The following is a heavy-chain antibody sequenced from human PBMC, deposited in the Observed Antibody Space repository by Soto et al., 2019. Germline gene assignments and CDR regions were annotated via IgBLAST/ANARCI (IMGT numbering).Heavy chain of an antibody. D-gene: IGHD1-7*01. CDR3: ARAIYNWNYAGGMDV. CDR1: GYIFSNYF. J-gene: IGHJ6*02. CDR2: IYPNGGTT. Sequence: QVQLVQSGAEVKKPGASVKVSCKASGYIFSNYFMHWVRQAPGQGLEWMGKIYPNGGTTTYAQMFQGRVTLTRDAPANTVYMELSSLRSDDTAVYFCARAIYNWNYAGGMDVWGQGTTVIVS. V-gene: IGHV1-46*01.